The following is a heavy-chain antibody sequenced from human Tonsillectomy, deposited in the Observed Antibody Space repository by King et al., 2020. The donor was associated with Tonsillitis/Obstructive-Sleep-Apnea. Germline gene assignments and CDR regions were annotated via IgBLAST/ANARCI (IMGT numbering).Heavy chain of an antibody. J-gene: IGHJ3*02. CDR3: ARQNSGYDYGGPDDAFDI. CDR1: GYSFTSYW. V-gene: IGHV5-51*01. CDR2: IYPGDSDT. D-gene: IGHD5-12*01. Sequence: VQLVESGAEVKKPGESLKISCKGSGYSFTSYWIGWVRQMPGKGLEWMGIIYPGDSDTRYSPSFQGQVTISADKSISTAYLQWSSLKASDTAMDYCARQNSGYDYGGPDDAFDIWGQGTMVTVSS.